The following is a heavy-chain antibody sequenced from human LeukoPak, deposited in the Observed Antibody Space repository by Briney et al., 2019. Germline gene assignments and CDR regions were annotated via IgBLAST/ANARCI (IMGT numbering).Heavy chain of an antibody. CDR3: ARGPKPYDYVWGSYRF. J-gene: IGHJ4*02. D-gene: IGHD3-16*02. CDR1: GYTFTGYY. CDR2: INPNSGGT. Sequence: GASVNVSCKASGYTFTGYYMHWVRQAPGQGLEWMGWINPNSGGTNYAQKFQGRVTMTRDTSISTAYMELSRLRSDDTAGYYCARGPKPYDYVWGSYRFWGQGTPVTVSS. V-gene: IGHV1-2*02.